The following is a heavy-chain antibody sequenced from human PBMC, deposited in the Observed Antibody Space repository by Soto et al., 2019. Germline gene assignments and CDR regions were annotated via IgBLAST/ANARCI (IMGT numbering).Heavy chain of an antibody. CDR2: ISSSSSTI. Sequence: PGGSLRLSCSASGFTFSSFAMNWVRQAPGKGLEWVSYISSSSSTIYYADSVKGRFTISRDNAKNSLYLQMNSLRGEDTAVYYCAKTANGWFSAFDIWGQGTMVTVSS. CDR3: AKTANGWFSAFDI. V-gene: IGHV3-48*01. J-gene: IGHJ3*02. D-gene: IGHD6-19*01. CDR1: GFTFSSFA.